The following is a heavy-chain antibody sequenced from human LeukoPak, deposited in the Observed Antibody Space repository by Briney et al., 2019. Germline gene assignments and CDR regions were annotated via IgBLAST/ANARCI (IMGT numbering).Heavy chain of an antibody. D-gene: IGHD3-10*01. J-gene: IGHJ4*02. Sequence: GGSLRLSCAASGFTFSSYGMHWARQAPGKGLEWVAFIRYDGSNKYYADSVKGRFTISRDNSKNTLYLQMNSLRAEDTAVYYCAKAITMVRGVNYLFDYWGQGTLVTVSS. CDR3: AKAITMVRGVNYLFDY. CDR1: GFTFSSYG. CDR2: IRYDGSNK. V-gene: IGHV3-30*02.